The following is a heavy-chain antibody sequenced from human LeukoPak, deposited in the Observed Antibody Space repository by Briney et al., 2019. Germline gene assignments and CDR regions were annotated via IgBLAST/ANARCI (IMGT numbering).Heavy chain of an antibody. V-gene: IGHV3-30*18. J-gene: IGHJ3*02. CDR3: AKTGDYYDSSDSYRPDVFDI. Sequence: GGSLRLSCAASGFTFNRYGMHWVRQAPGKGLEWAAVISYDGSNKYYADSVKGRFTIYRDNSKNTFYLQMNNLRAEDTDVYLCAKTGDYYDSSDSYRPDVFDIWGQGTVVSVSS. CDR2: ISYDGSNK. CDR1: GFTFNRYG. D-gene: IGHD3-22*01.